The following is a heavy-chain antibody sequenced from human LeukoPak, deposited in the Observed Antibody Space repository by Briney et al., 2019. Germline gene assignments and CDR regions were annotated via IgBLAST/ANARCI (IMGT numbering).Heavy chain of an antibody. J-gene: IGHJ6*03. CDR2: LYHSGTT. V-gene: IGHV4-38-2*01. D-gene: IGHD3-3*01. CDR3: ARAKLEWSSIYYYYYMDV. Sequence: SETLSLTCGVSGYSISSGYYWGWIRQPPGKGLEWIGILYHSGTTYYNPSLKSRVTILAETSKNHFSLKLNSVTAADTAVYYCARAKLEWSSIYYYYYMDVWGQGTTVTVSS. CDR1: GYSISSGYY.